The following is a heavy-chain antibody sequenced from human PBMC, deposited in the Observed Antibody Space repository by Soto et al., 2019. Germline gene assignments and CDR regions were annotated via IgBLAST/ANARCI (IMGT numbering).Heavy chain of an antibody. V-gene: IGHV3-11*06. CDR3: ARSRYGDYLDN. CDR1: GFTFRDYY. Sequence: PGGSLRLSCAASGFTFRDYYLSWTRQAPGKGLESLLYISAISTYTTYAHSVWGRFTISRDNAKNSLFLQTNNLPADDTAVYYCARSRYGDYLDNWGQGNLVTVSS. D-gene: IGHD4-17*01. J-gene: IGHJ4*02. CDR2: ISAISTYT.